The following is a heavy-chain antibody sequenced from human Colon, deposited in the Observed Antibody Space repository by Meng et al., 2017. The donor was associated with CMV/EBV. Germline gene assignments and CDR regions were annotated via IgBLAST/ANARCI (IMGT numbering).Heavy chain of an antibody. CDR3: ARRLPLYGMDV. CDR1: GFTFNVDW. D-gene: IGHD2-15*01. Sequence: GESLKISCATSGFTFNVDWMNWVRQLPGKGLEWVANIRKDGNEEHYVDSVKGRFTISRDNARNSLFLQMTSLRVEDTAIYYCARRLPLYGMDVWGQGTTVTVSS. J-gene: IGHJ6*02. CDR2: IRKDGNEE. V-gene: IGHV3-7*01.